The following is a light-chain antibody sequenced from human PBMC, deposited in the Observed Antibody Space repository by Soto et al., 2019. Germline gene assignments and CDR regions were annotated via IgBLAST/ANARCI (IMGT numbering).Light chain of an antibody. CDR3: QQYVSSLPGYT. V-gene: IGKV3-20*01. J-gene: IGKJ2*01. Sequence: EIVLTQSPGTLSLSPGEGATLSCRASQSVSSSYLAWYQQKPGQAPRLLIYGASSRATGIPDRFSGSGSGTDFTLTISRLEHEDFAVYYCQQYVSSLPGYTFGQGTKLEIK. CDR1: QSVSSSY. CDR2: GAS.